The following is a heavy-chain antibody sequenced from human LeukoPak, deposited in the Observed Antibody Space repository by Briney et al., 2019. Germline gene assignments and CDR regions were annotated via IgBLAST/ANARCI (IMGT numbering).Heavy chain of an antibody. J-gene: IGHJ4*02. D-gene: IGHD4-23*01. V-gene: IGHV1-24*01. Sequence: ASVKVSCKVSGYTLTELSMHWVRQAPGKGLEWMGGFDPEDGETIYAQKFQGRVTMTEDTSTDTAYMQLSSLRSEDTAVYSCATTGAIYGGNSNEYYFDYWGQGTLVTVSS. CDR2: FDPEDGET. CDR1: GYTLTELS. CDR3: ATTGAIYGGNSNEYYFDY.